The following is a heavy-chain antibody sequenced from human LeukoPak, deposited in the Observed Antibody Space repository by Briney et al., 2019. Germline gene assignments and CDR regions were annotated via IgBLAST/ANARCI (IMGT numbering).Heavy chain of an antibody. V-gene: IGHV3-21*01. D-gene: IGHD3-16*01. CDR2: ISSSSSYI. CDR3: ARGHQSSLGY. J-gene: IGHJ4*02. CDR1: GFTFSSYS. Sequence: GGSLRLSCAASGFTFSSYSMNWVRQAPGKGLEWVSPISSSSSYIYYADSVKGRFTISRDNAKNSLYLQMNSLRAEDTAVYYCARGHQSSLGYWGQGTLVTVSS.